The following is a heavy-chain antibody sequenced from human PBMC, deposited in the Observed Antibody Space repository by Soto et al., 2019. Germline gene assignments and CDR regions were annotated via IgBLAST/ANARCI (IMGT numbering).Heavy chain of an antibody. CDR2: TYYRSRWYN. Sequence: SQTLSLTCAISWDSVSSNSAAWNWIRLSPSRGLEWLARTYYRSRWYNDYAVSVRSRITVNPDTSKNQFSLQLTSVTPEDTAVYYCAGTTSHQWYYMDVWGKGTTVTVSS. V-gene: IGHV6-1*01. D-gene: IGHD1-7*01. J-gene: IGHJ6*03. CDR3: AGTTSHQWYYMDV. CDR1: WDSVSSNSAA.